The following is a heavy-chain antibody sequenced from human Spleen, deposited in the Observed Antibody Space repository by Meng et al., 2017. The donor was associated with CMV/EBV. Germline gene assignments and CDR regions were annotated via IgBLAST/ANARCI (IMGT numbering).Heavy chain of an antibody. CDR1: GYTLTSYG. Sequence: KAAGYTLTSYGISWVRQAPGQGLEWMGWISAYNGNTNYAQKLQGRVTMTTDTSTSTAYMELRSLRSDDTAVYYCARASDYGDYEIDYWGQGTLVTVSS. CDR2: ISAYNGNT. J-gene: IGHJ4*02. D-gene: IGHD4-17*01. CDR3: ARASDYGDYEIDY. V-gene: IGHV1-18*01.